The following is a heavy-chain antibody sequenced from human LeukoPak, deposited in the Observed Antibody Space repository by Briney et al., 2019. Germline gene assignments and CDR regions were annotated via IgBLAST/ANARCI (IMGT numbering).Heavy chain of an antibody. J-gene: IGHJ4*02. CDR2: IDGDGSGT. Sequence: QPGGSLRLSCAASGFTFSNYWMHWVRQAPGKGLVWVSRIDGDGSGTSYADSVKGRFTISRDNAKNTVYLQMNSLRAEDTAVYYCGSVFEYWGQGTLVTVSS. CDR1: GFTFSNYW. CDR3: GSVFEY. V-gene: IGHV3-74*01.